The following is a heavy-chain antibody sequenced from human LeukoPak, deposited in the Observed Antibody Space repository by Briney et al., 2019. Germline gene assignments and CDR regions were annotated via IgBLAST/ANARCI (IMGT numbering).Heavy chain of an antibody. J-gene: IGHJ3*02. Sequence: ASVKVSCKVSGYTLTELSMHWVRQAPGKGLEWMGGFDPEDGETIYAQKFQGRVTMTEDTSTDTAYMELSSLRSEDTAVYYCATGNYHDSSGYYYSAFDIWGQGTMVTVSS. CDR3: ATGNYHDSSGYYYSAFDI. V-gene: IGHV1-24*01. D-gene: IGHD3-22*01. CDR2: FDPEDGET. CDR1: GYTLTELS.